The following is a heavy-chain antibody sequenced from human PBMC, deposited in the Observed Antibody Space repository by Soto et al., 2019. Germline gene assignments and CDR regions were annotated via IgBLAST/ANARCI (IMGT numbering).Heavy chain of an antibody. CDR1: GGTFSSYA. CDR2: IIPIFGTA. V-gene: IGHV1-69*12. J-gene: IGHJ1*01. D-gene: IGHD2-21*02. Sequence: QVQLVQSGAEVKKPGSSVKVSCKASGGTFSSYAISWVRQAPGQGLERMGGIIPIFGTANYAQKFQGRVTITADESTSTAYMELSSLRSEDTAVYYCARDPGAYCGGDCSEYSQHWGQGTLVTVSS. CDR3: ARDPGAYCGGDCSEYSQH.